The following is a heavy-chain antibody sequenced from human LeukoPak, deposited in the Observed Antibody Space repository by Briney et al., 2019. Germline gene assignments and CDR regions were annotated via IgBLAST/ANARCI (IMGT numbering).Heavy chain of an antibody. D-gene: IGHD5-18*01. CDR1: GGSVMSGGYY. J-gene: IGHJ4*02. CDR2: IYYSGST. CDR3: ARGLGWRGYSYGFFDY. V-gene: IGHV4-31*03. Sequence: PSETLSLTCSVSGGSVMSGGYYWGWIRQHPGKGLEWIGYIYYSGSTYYNPSLKSRVSISLDTSKNQFSLRLSSVTDADTAVYYCARGLGWRGYSYGFFDYWGQGTLVTVSS.